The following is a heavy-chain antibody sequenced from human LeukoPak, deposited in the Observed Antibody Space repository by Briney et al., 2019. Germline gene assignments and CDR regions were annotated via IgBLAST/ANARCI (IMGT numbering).Heavy chain of an antibody. D-gene: IGHD6-13*01. J-gene: IGHJ4*02. Sequence: GGSLRLSCAASGFTFDDYGMSWVRQAPGKGLEWVSGINWNGGSTGYADSVKGRFTISRDNAKNSLYLQMNSLRAEDTAIYYCAKARAGDITAAFNYWGQGTLVTVSS. CDR3: AKARAGDITAAFNY. CDR1: GFTFDDYG. V-gene: IGHV3-20*04. CDR2: INWNGGST.